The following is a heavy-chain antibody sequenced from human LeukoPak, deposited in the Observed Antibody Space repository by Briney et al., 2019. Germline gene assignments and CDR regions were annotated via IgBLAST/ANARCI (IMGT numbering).Heavy chain of an antibody. CDR1: GYTFTGHF. J-gene: IGHJ4*02. CDR2: INPNSGGT. Sequence: ASVKVSCKASGYTFTGHFLHWVRQAPGQGLEWMGWINPNSGGTNYAQKFQGRVTMTRDTSISTAYMELSRLRSDDTAVYYCARRGADLYYFDYWGQGTLVTVSS. V-gene: IGHV1-2*02. CDR3: ARRGADLYYFDY.